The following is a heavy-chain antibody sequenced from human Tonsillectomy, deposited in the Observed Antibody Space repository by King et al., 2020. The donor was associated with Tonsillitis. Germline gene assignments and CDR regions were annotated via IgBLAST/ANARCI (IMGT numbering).Heavy chain of an antibody. V-gene: IGHV1-69*01. Sequence: QLVQSGAEVKKPRSSVKVSCKASGGTFSSYPISWVRQAPGQGLEWMGGIIPIFGAPNYAQKFQGRVTITADESTSTAYMELSSLRSDDTAVYYCARAHEPFRNDAFDIWGQGTMDTVSS. J-gene: IGHJ3*02. CDR2: IIPIFGAP. CDR3: ARAHEPFRNDAFDI. D-gene: IGHD3-3*02. CDR1: GGTFSSYP.